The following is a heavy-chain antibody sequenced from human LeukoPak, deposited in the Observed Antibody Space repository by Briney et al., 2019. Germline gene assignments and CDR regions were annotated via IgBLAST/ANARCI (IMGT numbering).Heavy chain of an antibody. Sequence: PGRSLRLSCAASGFTFDDYAMHWVRQAPGKGLERVSGISWNSGSIGYADSVKGRFTISRDNAKNSLYLQMNSLRAEDTALYYCAKHYYYYGMDVWGQGTTVTVSS. CDR3: AKHYYYYGMDV. CDR2: ISWNSGSI. V-gene: IGHV3-9*01. CDR1: GFTFDDYA. J-gene: IGHJ6*02.